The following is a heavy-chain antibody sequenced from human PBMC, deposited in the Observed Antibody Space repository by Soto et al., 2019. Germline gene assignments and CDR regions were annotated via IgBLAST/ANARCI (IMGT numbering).Heavy chain of an antibody. Sequence: EVQLVESGGGLIQPGGSLRLSCAASGFTVSSNYMSWVRQAPGKGLEWVSVIYSGGSTYYADSVKGRFTISRDNSKNTLYLQMHSVRAEDTAVYYCARASARGLSPWHFDYWGQGTLVTVSS. CDR3: ARASARGLSPWHFDY. CDR2: IYSGGST. CDR1: GFTVSSNY. V-gene: IGHV3-53*01. J-gene: IGHJ4*02. D-gene: IGHD2-21*02.